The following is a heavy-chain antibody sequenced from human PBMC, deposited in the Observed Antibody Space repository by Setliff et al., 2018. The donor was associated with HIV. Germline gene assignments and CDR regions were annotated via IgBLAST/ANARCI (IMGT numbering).Heavy chain of an antibody. Sequence: SETLSLTCTVSGGSISSYYWSWIRQPPGKGLEWIGYVYTSETTNYNPSLKSRAAISVDTSKNQISLKLSSVTAADTAVYYCASLDGSESPYIYYYYMDVWGKGTAVTVSS. J-gene: IGHJ6*03. CDR3: ASLDGSESPYIYYYYMDV. D-gene: IGHD3-10*01. V-gene: IGHV4-4*08. CDR1: GGSISSYY. CDR2: VYTSETT.